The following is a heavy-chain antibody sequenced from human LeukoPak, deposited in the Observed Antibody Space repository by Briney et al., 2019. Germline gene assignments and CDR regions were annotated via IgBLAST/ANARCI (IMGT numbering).Heavy chain of an antibody. Sequence: GGSLRLSCAASGFTFSSYAMSWVRQAPGKGLEWVSAISGSGDSTYYADSVKGRFTISRDNPKNTLYLQMNSLRAEDTAVYYCAKKLGYCSGGSCYSPLYYYYYGMDVWGQGTTVTVSS. CDR1: GFTFSSYA. CDR2: ISGSGDST. CDR3: AKKLGYCSGGSCYSPLYYYYYGMDV. V-gene: IGHV3-23*01. D-gene: IGHD2-15*01. J-gene: IGHJ6*02.